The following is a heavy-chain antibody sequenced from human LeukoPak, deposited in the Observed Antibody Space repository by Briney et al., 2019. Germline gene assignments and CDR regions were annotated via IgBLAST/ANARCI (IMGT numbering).Heavy chain of an antibody. J-gene: IGHJ4*02. Sequence: GGSLRLSCAASGFTFNAYAMHWVRQAPGKGLEWVAVVSNDGRDKHYADSVKGRFTISRDNSENTLYLQMKTLRAEDTAVYYCSRDRNSPAKYYFDYWGQGTLVTVSS. CDR3: SRDRNSPAKYYFDY. V-gene: IGHV3-30*01. D-gene: IGHD1-14*01. CDR2: VSNDGRDK. CDR1: GFTFNAYA.